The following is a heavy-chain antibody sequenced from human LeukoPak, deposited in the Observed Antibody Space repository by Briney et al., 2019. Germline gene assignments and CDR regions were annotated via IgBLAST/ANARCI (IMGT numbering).Heavy chain of an antibody. CDR3: ARDPGYSSSWSPTPPLLDY. Sequence: ASVKVSCKASGYTFTSYGISWVRQAPGQGLEWMGWISAYNGNTNYAQKLQGRVTMTTDTSTSTAYMELRSLRSDDTAVYYCARDPGYSSSWSPTPPLLDYWGQGTLVTVSS. CDR1: GYTFTSYG. CDR2: ISAYNGNT. J-gene: IGHJ4*02. D-gene: IGHD6-13*01. V-gene: IGHV1-18*01.